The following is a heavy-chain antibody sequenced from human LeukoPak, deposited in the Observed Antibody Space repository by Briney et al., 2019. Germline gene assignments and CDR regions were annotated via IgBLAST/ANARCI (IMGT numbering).Heavy chain of an antibody. D-gene: IGHD3-10*01. CDR3: ARNPAASGSFEY. J-gene: IGHJ4*02. CDR2: MNPNSGNT. Sequence: ASVKVSFKASGYTFTNYDINWVRQAPGQGLEWMGWMNPNSGNTGYAQRFQGRVTMTRDTSTGTAYMDLSSLTSEDTAVYYCARNPAASGSFEYWGQGTQVTVSS. CDR1: GYTFTNYD. V-gene: IGHV1-8*01.